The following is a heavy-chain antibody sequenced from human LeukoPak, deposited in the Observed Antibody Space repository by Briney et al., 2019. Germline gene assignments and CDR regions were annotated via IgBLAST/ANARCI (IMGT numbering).Heavy chain of an antibody. CDR2: IYYSGST. Sequence: PSQTLSLTCTVSGGSISSGGYYWSWIRQHPGKGLEWIGYIYYSGSTYYNPSLKSRVTISVDTSKNQFSLKLSSVTAADTAVYYCARGDYSSAWKIDYWGQGTLVTVSS. J-gene: IGHJ4*02. D-gene: IGHD6-19*01. CDR1: GGSISSGGYY. V-gene: IGHV4-31*03. CDR3: ARGDYSSAWKIDY.